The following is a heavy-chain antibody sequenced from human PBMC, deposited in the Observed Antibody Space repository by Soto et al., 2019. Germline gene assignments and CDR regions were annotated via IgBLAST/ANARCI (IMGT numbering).Heavy chain of an antibody. Sequence: GGSLRLSCAASGFTFSSNVMSWVRQAPGKGLEWVSAINGSGDNTYYADSVKGRFSISRDNSKNTLYLQMNSLRAEDTAIYYCAKGAYYDFWSGYSAFDGWGKGTLVPVSS. CDR2: INGSGDNT. J-gene: IGHJ4*02. CDR1: GFTFSSNV. CDR3: AKGAYYDFWSGYSAFDG. D-gene: IGHD3-3*01. V-gene: IGHV3-23*01.